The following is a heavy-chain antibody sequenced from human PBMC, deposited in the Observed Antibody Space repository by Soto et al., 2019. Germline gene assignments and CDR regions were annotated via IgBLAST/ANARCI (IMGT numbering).Heavy chain of an antibody. V-gene: IGHV1-69*06. J-gene: IGHJ4*02. Sequence: QVHLVQSGAEVKKSGSSVKVSCKASGTTFSTYAISWVRQDPGQGLEWMGRIIPIFGTADYAPDFQDRVTITADTSTSTAYMEMSSLRSEDTAVYYCATEVVTVTTLGDFDHWGQGTLVTVSS. CDR2: IIPIFGTA. D-gene: IGHD2-21*02. CDR1: GTTFSTYA. CDR3: ATEVVTVTTLGDFDH.